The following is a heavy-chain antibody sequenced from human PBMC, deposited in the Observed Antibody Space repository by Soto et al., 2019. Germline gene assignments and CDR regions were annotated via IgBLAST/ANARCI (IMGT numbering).Heavy chain of an antibody. CDR3: ARDEPGAVATYYYGMDV. Sequence: NPGGSLRLSCAASGFTFSSYSMNWFRQAPGKGLEWVSSISSSSSYIYYADSVKGRFTISRDNAKNSLYLQMNSLRAEDTAVYYCARDEPGAVATYYYGMDVWGQGTTVTVSS. CDR1: GFTFSSYS. D-gene: IGHD6-19*01. V-gene: IGHV3-21*01. J-gene: IGHJ6*02. CDR2: ISSSSSYI.